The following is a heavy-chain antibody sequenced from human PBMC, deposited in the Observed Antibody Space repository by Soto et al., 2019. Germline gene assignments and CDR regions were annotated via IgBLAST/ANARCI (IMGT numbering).Heavy chain of an antibody. J-gene: IGHJ6*02. CDR3: VKVSSTSYYYGMDV. V-gene: IGHV3-64D*06. CDR2: VSGNGGST. Sequence: SGGSLRLSCSASGFTFMSYTMHWVRQAPGKGLECVSAVSGNGGSTYYADSVKGRFTISRDNSKNTLYLQMSSLRAEDTAVYYCVKVSSTSYYYGMDVWGQGTTVTVSS. D-gene: IGHD2-2*01. CDR1: GFTFMSYT.